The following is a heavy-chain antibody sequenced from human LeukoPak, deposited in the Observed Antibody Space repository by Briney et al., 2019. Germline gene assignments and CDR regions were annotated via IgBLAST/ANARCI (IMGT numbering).Heavy chain of an antibody. V-gene: IGHV4-59*01. CDR3: ASYDYGDPGFDY. Sequence: SETLSLACTVSGGSISSYYWSWIRQPPGKGLEWIGYIYYSGSTNYSPSLKSRVTISVDTSKNQFSLKLSSVTAADTAVYYCASYDYGDPGFDYWGQGTLVTVSS. J-gene: IGHJ4*02. CDR1: GGSISSYY. CDR2: IYYSGST. D-gene: IGHD4-17*01.